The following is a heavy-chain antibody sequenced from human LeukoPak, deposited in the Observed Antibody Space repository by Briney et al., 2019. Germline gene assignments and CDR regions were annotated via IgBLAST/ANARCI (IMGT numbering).Heavy chain of an antibody. CDR2: IKQDGSEK. D-gene: IGHD1-26*01. V-gene: IGHV3-7*01. J-gene: IGHJ4*02. CDR1: GFTFSSYW. CDR3: AKPTRGSGSFLIDF. Sequence: GGSLRLSCAASGFTFSSYWMSWVRQAPGKGLEWVANIKQDGSEKYYVDSVKGRFTISRDNAKNSLYLQMNSLRAEDTAVYYCAKPTRGSGSFLIDFWGQGTLVTVSS.